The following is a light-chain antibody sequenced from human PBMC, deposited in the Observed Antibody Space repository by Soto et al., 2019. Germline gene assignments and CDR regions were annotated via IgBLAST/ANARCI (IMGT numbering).Light chain of an antibody. CDR1: QAISKD. J-gene: IGKJ2*01. CDR3: QQYYYLPYT. Sequence: DIQMTQSPSSLSASVGDRVTMTCRASQAISKDVNWYQQKPGKAPKLLMFEASNLQTGVSSRLSGSGSGTDFTLTINSLQPEDFATYYCQQYYYLPYTFGQGTTLEI. V-gene: IGKV1-33*01. CDR2: EAS.